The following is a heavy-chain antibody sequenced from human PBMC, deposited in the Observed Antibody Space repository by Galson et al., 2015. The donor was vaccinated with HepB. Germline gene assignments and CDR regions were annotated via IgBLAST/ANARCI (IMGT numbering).Heavy chain of an antibody. CDR1: GYTFTDYG. CDR2: ISSYNGNT. Sequence: SVKVSCKASGYTFTDYGISWVRQAPGQGPEWMGWISSYNGNTNYAQKLQGRVTMTTDTSTNIAYMELRSLRSDDTAVYYCARDYAVTTCNLFDPWGQGTLVTVSS. CDR3: ARDYAVTTCNLFDP. D-gene: IGHD4-17*01. J-gene: IGHJ5*02. V-gene: IGHV1-18*04.